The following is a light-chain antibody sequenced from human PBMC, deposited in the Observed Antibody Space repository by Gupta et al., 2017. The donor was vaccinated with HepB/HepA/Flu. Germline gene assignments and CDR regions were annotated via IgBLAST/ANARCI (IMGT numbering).Light chain of an antibody. CDR2: DAS. Sequence: EIVLTQSPGTLSLSPGERATLSCRASQTVGRNYLAWFQHKPGQTPRLLIYDASSRATGIPDRCSGSGSGTDFTLTISRLEPDDFTVYYCHQYAYSPLTFGQGTRLEIK. V-gene: IGKV3-20*01. J-gene: IGKJ5*01. CDR3: HQYAYSPLT. CDR1: QTVGRNY.